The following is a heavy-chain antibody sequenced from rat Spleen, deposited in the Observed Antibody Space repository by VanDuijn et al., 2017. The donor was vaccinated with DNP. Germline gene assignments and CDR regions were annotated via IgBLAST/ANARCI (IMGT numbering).Heavy chain of an antibody. D-gene: IGHD1-12*02. J-gene: IGHJ1*01. CDR2: ISYSGTT. V-gene: IGHV3-1*01. CDR3: ARAYYDGTYYPNWYFDF. Sequence: EVQLQESGPGLVKPSQSLSLTCSVTGYSITSNYWGWIRKFPGNKMEWMGYISYSGTTGYNPSLKSRISITRDTSKRQFFLQLNSVTTEDTATYYCARAYYDGTYYPNWYFDFWGPGTTVTVSS. CDR1: GYSITSNY.